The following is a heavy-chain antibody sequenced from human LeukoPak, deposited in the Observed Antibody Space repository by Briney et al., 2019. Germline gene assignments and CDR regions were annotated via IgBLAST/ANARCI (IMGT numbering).Heavy chain of an antibody. Sequence: GGSLRLSCAASGFTFSSYGMHWVRQAPGKGLEWVAFIRYDGSNKYYADSVKGRFTISRDNSKNTLYLQMNSLRAEDTAVYYCAKDFNRIAVAGFYYYYMDVWAKGTTVTISS. D-gene: IGHD6-19*01. CDR2: IRYDGSNK. CDR1: GFTFSSYG. J-gene: IGHJ6*03. V-gene: IGHV3-30*02. CDR3: AKDFNRIAVAGFYYYYMDV.